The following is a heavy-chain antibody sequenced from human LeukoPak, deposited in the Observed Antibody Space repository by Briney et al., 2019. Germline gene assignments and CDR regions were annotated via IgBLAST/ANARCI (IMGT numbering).Heavy chain of an antibody. V-gene: IGHV3-30*04. CDR3: ARDHEFDWLSLPDY. CDR1: GFTFSSYA. Sequence: PGRYLRLSCAASGFTFSSYAMHWVRQAPGKGLEWVAVISYDGSNKYYADSVKGRFTISRDNSKNTLYLQMNSLRAEDTAVYYCARDHEFDWLSLPDYWGQGTLVTVSS. CDR2: ISYDGSNK. D-gene: IGHD3-9*01. J-gene: IGHJ4*02.